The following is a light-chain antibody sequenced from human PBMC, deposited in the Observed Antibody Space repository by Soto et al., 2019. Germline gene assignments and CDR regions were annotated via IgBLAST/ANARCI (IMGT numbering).Light chain of an antibody. CDR3: QKHDAAPLT. CDR1: QGISNY. CDR2: TSS. Sequence: DIQMTQAPSPPSASVVERVTITCRASQGISNYLSWYQQRPGKVPKLLIYTSSTLQSGVPSRFSGSGSGTDFTLTISSLQPEDVATYYCQKHDAAPLTFGGGTKVDIK. J-gene: IGKJ4*01. V-gene: IGKV1-27*01.